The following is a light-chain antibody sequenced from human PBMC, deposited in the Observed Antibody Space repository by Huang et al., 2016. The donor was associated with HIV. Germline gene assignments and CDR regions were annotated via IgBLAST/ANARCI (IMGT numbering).Light chain of an antibody. Sequence: DIVMTQSPDSLAVSLGERATINCKSSQSVLYSSNNKNYLAWYQQKPGQPPKLLIYWASTRESGVPDRLSCSGSGTDFTLTISSLQAEDVAVYYCQQYYSTPRTFGQGTKVEIK. J-gene: IGKJ1*01. CDR3: QQYYSTPRT. CDR2: WAS. V-gene: IGKV4-1*01. CDR1: QSVLYSSNNKNY.